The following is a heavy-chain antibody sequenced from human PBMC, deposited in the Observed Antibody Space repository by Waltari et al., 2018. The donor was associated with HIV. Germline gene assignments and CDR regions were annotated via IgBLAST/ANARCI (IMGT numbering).Heavy chain of an antibody. CDR2: INSDGSST. CDR3: ARAGRDGKLPPDY. Sequence: EVKLVESGGGSVQPGGYRRLSCAASGSTLRSYWMHGVRQAPGKGLVWVSRINSDGSSTSYADSVKGRFTISRDNAKNTVYLQMSSLRAEDTAVYYCARAGRDGKLPPDYWGQGTLVTVSS. J-gene: IGHJ4*02. CDR1: GSTLRSYW. V-gene: IGHV3-74*01. D-gene: IGHD1-26*01.